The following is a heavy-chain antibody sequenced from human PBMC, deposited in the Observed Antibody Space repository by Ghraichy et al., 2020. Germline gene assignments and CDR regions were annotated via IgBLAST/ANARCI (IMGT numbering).Heavy chain of an antibody. D-gene: IGHD6-19*01. J-gene: IGHJ4*02. CDR3: ARDPIAVAGTPLDY. V-gene: IGHV4-39*07. CDR1: GGSISSSTYY. Sequence: SETLSLTCTVSGGSISSSTYYWGRIRQPPGKGLEWIGSMYYDGRAYYNPSLKSRVTISIDTSKNQFSLKLYSVTAADTAVYYCARDPIAVAGTPLDYWGQGILVAGSS. CDR2: MYYDGRA.